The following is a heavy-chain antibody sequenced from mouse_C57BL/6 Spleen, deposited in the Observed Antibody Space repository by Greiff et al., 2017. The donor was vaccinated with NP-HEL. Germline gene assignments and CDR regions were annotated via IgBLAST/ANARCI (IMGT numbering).Heavy chain of an antibody. Sequence: QVQLKQPGAELVKPGASVKLSCKASGYTFTSYWMHWVKQRPGQGLEWIGMIHPNSGSTNYNEKFKSKATLTVDKSSSTAYMQLSSLTSEDSAVYYCARTGGHGDYFDYWGQGTTLTVSS. J-gene: IGHJ2*01. CDR1: GYTFTSYW. CDR2: IHPNSGST. D-gene: IGHD3-3*01. V-gene: IGHV1-64*01. CDR3: ARTGGHGDYFDY.